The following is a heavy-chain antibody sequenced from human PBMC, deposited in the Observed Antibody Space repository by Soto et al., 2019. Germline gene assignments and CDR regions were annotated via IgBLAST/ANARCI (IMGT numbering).Heavy chain of an antibody. J-gene: IGHJ5*02. CDR3: ARASMVRGIIGWFDP. D-gene: IGHD3-10*01. CDR2: LSDDGSNR. Sequence: QVPLVESGGGVVQPGRSLRLSCAASGFNFSSSAMYWVRQAPGKGLEWMAVLSDDGSNRYYADSVRGRFTISRDNSKNTLYLQMNSLRADDTAVYYCARASMVRGIIGWFDPWGQGTLVTVSS. V-gene: IGHV3-30-3*01. CDR1: GFNFSSSA.